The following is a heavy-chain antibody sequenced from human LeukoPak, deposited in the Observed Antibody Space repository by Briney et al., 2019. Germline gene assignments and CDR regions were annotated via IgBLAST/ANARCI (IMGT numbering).Heavy chain of an antibody. V-gene: IGHV5-51*01. J-gene: IGHJ3*02. CDR3: ARHMDKNKGYCSGSTCYDAFDI. CDR2: IYPSDSDI. D-gene: IGHD2-2*01. Sequence: GESLKISCKGSGYSFSTYGIAWARHMPEKGLEWMGFIYPSDSDIRYSPSFQGQVTISADKSTNTAYPQWSSLKASDTAVYYCARHMDKNKGYCSGSTCYDAFDIWGQGTTVTVSS. CDR1: GYSFSTYG.